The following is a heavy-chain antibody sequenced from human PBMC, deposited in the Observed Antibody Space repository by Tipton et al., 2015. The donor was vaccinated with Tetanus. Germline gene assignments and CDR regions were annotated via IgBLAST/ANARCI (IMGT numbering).Heavy chain of an antibody. Sequence: TLSLTCSVSGGSISSYFWSWIRQSPGQGLEWIGLIYYSGSTSYNPSLKSRVTISMDRSENQISLKMTSVTAADTAIYYCARASHFQWERVRLDYWGQGLRVTVSS. CDR3: ARASHFQWERVRLDY. CDR2: IYYSGST. D-gene: IGHD1-1*01. CDR1: GGSISSYF. J-gene: IGHJ4*02. V-gene: IGHV4-59*01.